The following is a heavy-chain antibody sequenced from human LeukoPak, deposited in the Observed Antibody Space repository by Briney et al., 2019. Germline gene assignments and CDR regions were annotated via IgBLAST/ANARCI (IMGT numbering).Heavy chain of an antibody. CDR1: GYSFTSYW. V-gene: IGHV5-51*01. D-gene: IGHD3-9*01. Sequence: GESLKISCKGSGYSFTSYWIGWVRQMPGKGLAWMGIIYPGDSDTRYSPSFQGQVTISADNYISTAYLQWSSLKASDTAMYYCARSPIGYSDWLALHYWGQGTLVTVSS. CDR3: ARSPIGYSDWLALHY. CDR2: IYPGDSDT. J-gene: IGHJ4*02.